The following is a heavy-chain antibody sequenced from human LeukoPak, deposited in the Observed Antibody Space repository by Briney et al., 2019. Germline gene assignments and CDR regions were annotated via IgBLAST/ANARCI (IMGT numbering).Heavy chain of an antibody. J-gene: IGHJ5*02. CDR3: AKDLEMATKSDNWFDP. CDR2: IRYDGSNK. CDR1: GFAFSSYG. D-gene: IGHD5-24*01. V-gene: IGHV3-30*02. Sequence: GGSLRLSCAASGFAFSSYGMHWVRQDPGKGLEWVALIRYDGSNKYYAESVKGRFTISRDNSKNTLYLQMNSLRAEDTAVYYCAKDLEMATKSDNWFDPWGQGTLVTVSS.